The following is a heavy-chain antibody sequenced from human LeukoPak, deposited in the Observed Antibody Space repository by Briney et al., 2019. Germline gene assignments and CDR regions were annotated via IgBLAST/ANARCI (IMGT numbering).Heavy chain of an antibody. CDR3: ARGQGYDSSGYDAFDI. CDR1: GYSISSGYY. Sequence: PSETLSLTCTVSGYSISSGYYWGWIRQPPGKGLEWIGSIYNSGSTYYNPSLKSRVTISVDTSKNQFSLRLSSVTAADTAVYYCARGQGYDSSGYDAFDIWGQGTMVTVSS. V-gene: IGHV4-38-2*02. J-gene: IGHJ3*02. CDR2: IYNSGST. D-gene: IGHD3-22*01.